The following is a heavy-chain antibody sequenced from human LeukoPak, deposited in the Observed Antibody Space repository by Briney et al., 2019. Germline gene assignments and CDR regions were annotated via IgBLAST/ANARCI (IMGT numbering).Heavy chain of an antibody. CDR1: GFTFSSYW. Sequence: PGGSLRLSCAASGFTFSSYWMNWVRQAPGKGLEWVANVKQDGSEKYYVDSVKGRFTISRDNAKNSLYLQMSSLRAEDTAVYYCGMAMDVWGRGTTVTVSS. CDR3: GMAMDV. J-gene: IGHJ6*02. V-gene: IGHV3-7*05. CDR2: VKQDGSEK. D-gene: IGHD5-24*01.